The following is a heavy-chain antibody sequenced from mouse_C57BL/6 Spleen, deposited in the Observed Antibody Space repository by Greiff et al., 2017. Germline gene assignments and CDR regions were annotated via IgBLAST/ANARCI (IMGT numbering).Heavy chain of an antibody. CDR3: ARDLYYYGSSLDYYAMDY. V-gene: IGHV5-16*01. J-gene: IGHJ4*01. CDR1: GFSFSDYY. D-gene: IGHD1-1*01. CDR2: INYDGSST. Sequence: EVQVVESEGGLVQPGSSMKLSCTASGFSFSDYYMAWVRQVPEKGLEWVANINYDGSSTYYLDSLKSRFIISSDNAKNILYLQMSSLKSEDTATYYCARDLYYYGSSLDYYAMDYWGQGTSVTVSS.